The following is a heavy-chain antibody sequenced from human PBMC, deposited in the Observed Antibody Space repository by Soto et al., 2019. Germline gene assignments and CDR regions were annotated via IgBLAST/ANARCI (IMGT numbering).Heavy chain of an antibody. CDR3: ATGSLTATTYSSSSFTYSNWFDP. CDR2: ISGSGGST. Sequence: GGSLRLSCAASGFTFSSYAMSWVRQAPGKGLEWVSAISGSGGSTYYADSVKGRFTISRDNSKNTLYLQMNSLRAEDTAVYYCATGSLTATTYSSSSFTYSNWFDPWGQGTLVTVSS. CDR1: GFTFSSYA. V-gene: IGHV3-23*01. J-gene: IGHJ5*02. D-gene: IGHD6-6*01.